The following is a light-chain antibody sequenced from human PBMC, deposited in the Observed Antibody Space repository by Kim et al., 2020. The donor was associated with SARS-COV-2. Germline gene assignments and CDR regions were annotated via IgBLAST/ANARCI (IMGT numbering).Light chain of an antibody. CDR2: YDN. J-gene: IGLJ3*02. Sequence: AQRKTAGVTGGGKNIGSKSVHWYQQKPGQAPVLVIYYDNDRPSGIPERFSGSNSGNTATLTISRVEAGDEADYYCQVWDSTTDQRVFGGGTQLTVL. CDR3: QVWDSTTDQRV. V-gene: IGLV3-21*01. CDR1: NIGSKS.